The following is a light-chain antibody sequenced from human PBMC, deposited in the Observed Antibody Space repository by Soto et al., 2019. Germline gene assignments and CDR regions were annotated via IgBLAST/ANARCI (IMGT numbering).Light chain of an antibody. CDR2: DAS. V-gene: IGKV3-20*01. CDR1: QSVGNIY. CDR3: RQYRSLIT. Sequence: EIVLTQSPGTLSLSPGERATLSCRASQSVGNIYLAWYQKRPGQAPRLLIYDASNRATGIPDRFSGSGSGTDFTLTISRLEPEDFAVYYCRQYRSLITFGQGTRLEIK. J-gene: IGKJ5*01.